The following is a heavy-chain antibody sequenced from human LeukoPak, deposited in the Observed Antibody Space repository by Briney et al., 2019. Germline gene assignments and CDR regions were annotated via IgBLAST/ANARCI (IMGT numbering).Heavy chain of an antibody. CDR1: GFIVSHNY. CDR2: IYIDGTT. D-gene: IGHD3-10*01. Sequence: PGGSLRLSCAASGFIVSHNYMTWVRQAPGKGLEWISVIYIDGTTYYADSVKGRFTISRDNSKNTLYLQMNSLRAEDTAVYYCARGGTMVRGGFLFDYWGQGTLVTVSS. V-gene: IGHV3-53*01. CDR3: ARGGTMVRGGFLFDY. J-gene: IGHJ4*02.